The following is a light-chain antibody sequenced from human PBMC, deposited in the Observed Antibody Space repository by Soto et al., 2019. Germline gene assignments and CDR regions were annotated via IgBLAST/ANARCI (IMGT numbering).Light chain of an antibody. CDR3: AAWDDSLNGLV. J-gene: IGLJ2*01. Sequence: QSVLTQPPSASGTPGQRVTISCSGSSSNIGSNTVNWYQQLPGTAPKLLIYSNNQRPSGVPDRFSGSKSGTSASLAISGLQSEDEPDYYCAAWDDSLNGLVFGGGTQLTVL. V-gene: IGLV1-44*01. CDR1: SSNIGSNT. CDR2: SNN.